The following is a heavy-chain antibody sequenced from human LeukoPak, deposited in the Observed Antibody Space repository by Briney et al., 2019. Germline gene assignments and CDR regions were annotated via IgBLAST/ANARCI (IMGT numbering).Heavy chain of an antibody. CDR1: GFTFSSYW. CDR3: ARDRGVAAAGVDSFDP. CDR2: INSDGSTT. V-gene: IGHV3-74*01. D-gene: IGHD6-13*01. J-gene: IGHJ5*02. Sequence: GGSLRLSCAASGFTFSSYWMHWVRQAPGKGLVWVSRINSDGSTTSYAGFVKGRLSISRDNAKNTLYLQMNSLRSEDTAVYYCARDRGVAAAGVDSFDPWGQGTLVTVS.